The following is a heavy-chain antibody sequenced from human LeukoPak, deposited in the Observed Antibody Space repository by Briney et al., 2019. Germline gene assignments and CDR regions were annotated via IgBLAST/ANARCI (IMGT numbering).Heavy chain of an antibody. Sequence: ASVKVSCKSSGYTFTGYYMHWVRQAPGQGLEWMGWINPNSGGTNYAQKFQGRVTMTRDTSISTAYMELSRLRSDDTAVYYCARYPWDCSSTCCNAENYGMDVWGQGTTVTVSS. CDR1: GYTFTGYY. CDR2: INPNSGGT. V-gene: IGHV1-2*02. J-gene: IGHJ6*02. CDR3: ARYPWDCSSTCCNAENYGMDV. D-gene: IGHD2-2*01.